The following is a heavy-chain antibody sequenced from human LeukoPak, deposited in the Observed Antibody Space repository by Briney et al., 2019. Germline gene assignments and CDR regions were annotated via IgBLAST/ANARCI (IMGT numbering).Heavy chain of an antibody. J-gene: IGHJ5*02. V-gene: IGHV3-33*06. CDR2: IWYDGSNK. CDR3: AKGYCSSTSCYPFDP. Sequence: GGSLRLSCAASGFTFSSYGMHWVRQAPGKGLEWVAVIWYDGSNKYYADSVKGRFTISRDNSKNTLYLQMNSLRAEDTAVYYCAKGYCSSTSCYPFDPWGQGTLVTVSS. CDR1: GFTFSSYG. D-gene: IGHD2-2*01.